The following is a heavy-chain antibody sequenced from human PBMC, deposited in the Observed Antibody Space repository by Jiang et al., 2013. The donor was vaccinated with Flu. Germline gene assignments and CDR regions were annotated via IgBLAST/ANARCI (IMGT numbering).Heavy chain of an antibody. Sequence: QLVESGGGVVQPGGSLRLSCAASGFTFRTFGMHWVRQAPGKGLDWVAFTRSDGSNKYYADSVKGRFSISRDNSQNTLFLQMSSLRAEDTAVYYCAKDQFAGGWYGDDYYGMDAWGQGTTVTVSS. CDR3: AKDQFAGGWYGDDYYGMDA. V-gene: IGHV3-30*02. CDR1: GFTFRTFG. J-gene: IGHJ6*02. D-gene: IGHD6-19*01. CDR2: TRSDGSNK.